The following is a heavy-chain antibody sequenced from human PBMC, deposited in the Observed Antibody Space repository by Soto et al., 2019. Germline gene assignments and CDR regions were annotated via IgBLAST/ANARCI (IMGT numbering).Heavy chain of an antibody. Sequence: QVRLVESGGGVVQPGRSLRLSCAASGFSFSDYVMHWVRQSPGEGLEWVAVMWYHGRDKFYAESVKGRFTITRDNSKNTLYLQMNSLRAEDTAVYYCARDAGGQSGNFIFDSWGQGALATVSS. CDR1: GFSFSDYV. CDR3: ARDAGGQSGNFIFDS. CDR2: MWYHGRDK. V-gene: IGHV3-33*01. D-gene: IGHD1-26*01. J-gene: IGHJ4*02.